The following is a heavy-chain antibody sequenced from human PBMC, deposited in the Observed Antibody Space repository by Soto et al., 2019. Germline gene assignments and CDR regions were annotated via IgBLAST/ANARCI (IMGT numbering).Heavy chain of an antibody. Sequence: GGSLRLSCAASGFTVSSNYMSWVRQAPGKGLEWVSVIYSGGSTYYADSVKGRFTISRDNSKNTLYLQMNSLRAEDTAVYYCARELRGYSYFAYYGMDVWGQGTTVTVSS. CDR3: ARELRGYSYFAYYGMDV. CDR1: GFTVSSNY. V-gene: IGHV3-66*01. J-gene: IGHJ6*02. D-gene: IGHD5-18*01. CDR2: IYSGGST.